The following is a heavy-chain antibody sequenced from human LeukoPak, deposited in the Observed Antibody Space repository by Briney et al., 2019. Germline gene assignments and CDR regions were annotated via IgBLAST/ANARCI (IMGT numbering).Heavy chain of an antibody. CDR2: IYTSGST. D-gene: IGHD3-16*01. J-gene: IGHJ4*02. Sequence: SQTLSLTCTVSGGSISSGSYYWSWIRQPAGKGLEWIGRIYTSGSTNYNPSLKSRVTISVDTSKNQFSLKLSSVTAADTAVYYCARDSYDYVWGSSNFDYWGQGTLVTVSS. V-gene: IGHV4-61*02. CDR1: GGSISSGSYY. CDR3: ARDSYDYVWGSSNFDY.